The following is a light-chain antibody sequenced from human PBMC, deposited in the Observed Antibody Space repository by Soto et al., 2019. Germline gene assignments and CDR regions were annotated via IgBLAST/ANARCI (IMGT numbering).Light chain of an antibody. V-gene: IGKV1-12*01. CDR2: AAS. CDR1: QGISNW. Sequence: DIQMTQSPSSVSASVGDRVTNTCRASQGISNWLAWYQQKPGKAPKLLISAASNLHSGGPSRFSGSGSGTDFTLTISSRQTEDFATYFCQQSNSFPQTFGQGTKVEIK. J-gene: IGKJ1*01. CDR3: QQSNSFPQT.